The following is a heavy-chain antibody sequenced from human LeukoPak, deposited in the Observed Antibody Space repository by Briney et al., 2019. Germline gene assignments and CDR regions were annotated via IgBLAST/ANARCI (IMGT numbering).Heavy chain of an antibody. CDR3: ARDLSGLYYYYGMDV. V-gene: IGHV3-48*03. J-gene: IGHJ6*04. Sequence: PGGSLRLSCAASGFTFSSYEMNWVRQAPGKGLEWVSYISSSGSTIYYADYVKGRFTISRDNAKNSLYLQMNSLRAEDTAVYYCARDLSGLYYYYGMDVWGKGTTVTVSS. CDR1: GFTFSSYE. CDR2: ISSSGSTI.